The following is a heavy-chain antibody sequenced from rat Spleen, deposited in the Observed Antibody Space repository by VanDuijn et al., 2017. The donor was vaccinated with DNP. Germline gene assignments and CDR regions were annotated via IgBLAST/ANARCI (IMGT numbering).Heavy chain of an antibody. Sequence: EVQFQESGPGLVKSSQSLSLTCSVTGYSITSNYWAWIRKFPGNKMEWMGYINYSGTTAYNPSLRSRISITRDTSKNQFFLQVNSVTTEDTATYYCARGLNYGGYKYYYWYFDFWGPGTMVTVSS. J-gene: IGHJ1*01. CDR2: INYSGTT. CDR3: ARGLNYGGYKYYYWYFDF. V-gene: IGHV3-1*01. CDR1: GYSITSNY. D-gene: IGHD1-11*01.